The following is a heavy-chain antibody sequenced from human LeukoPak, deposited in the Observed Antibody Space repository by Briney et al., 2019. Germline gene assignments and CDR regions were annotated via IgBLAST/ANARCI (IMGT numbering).Heavy chain of an antibody. V-gene: IGHV3-7*01. CDR1: GFTFSSYW. CDR3: ARGLTARDFDY. D-gene: IGHD5-18*01. CDR2: IKQDGSEK. Sequence: PGGSLRLSCAASGFTFSSYWMSWVRQAPGEGLEWVANIKQDGSEKYYVDSVKGRFTISRDNAKNSLYLQMNSLRAEDTAVYYCARGLTARDFDYWGQGTLVTVSS. J-gene: IGHJ4*02.